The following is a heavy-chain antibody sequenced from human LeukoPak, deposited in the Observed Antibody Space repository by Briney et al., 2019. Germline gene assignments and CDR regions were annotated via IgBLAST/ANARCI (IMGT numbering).Heavy chain of an antibody. V-gene: IGHV3-30-3*01. CDR3: ARRRAAAGTGRVSHQSYYGMDV. Sequence: GRSLRLSCAASGFTFSSYAMHWVRQAPGKGLEWVAVISYDGSNKYYADSVKGRFTISRDNSKNTLYLQMNSLRAEDTAVYYCARRRAAAGTGRVSHQSYYGMDVWGQGTTVTVSS. CDR2: ISYDGSNK. J-gene: IGHJ6*02. CDR1: GFTFSSYA. D-gene: IGHD6-13*01.